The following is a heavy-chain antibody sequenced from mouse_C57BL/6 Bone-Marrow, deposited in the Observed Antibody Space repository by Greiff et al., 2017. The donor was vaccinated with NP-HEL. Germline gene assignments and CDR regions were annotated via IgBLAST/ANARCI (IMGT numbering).Heavy chain of an antibody. CDR3: AREEDYGSSLTLDY. CDR1: GYTFTSYW. V-gene: IGHV1-64*01. J-gene: IGHJ2*01. CDR2: IHPNSGST. D-gene: IGHD1-1*01. Sequence: QVQLKESGAELVKPGASVKLSCKASGYTFTSYWMHWVKQRPGQGLEWIGMIHPNSGSTNYNEKFKSKATLTVDKSSSTAYMQLSSLTSEDSAVYYCAREEDYGSSLTLDYWGQGTTLTVSS.